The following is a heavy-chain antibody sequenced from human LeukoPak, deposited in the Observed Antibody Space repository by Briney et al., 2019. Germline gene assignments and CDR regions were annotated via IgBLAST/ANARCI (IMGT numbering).Heavy chain of an antibody. Sequence: PGGSLRLSCAASGFTFSSYWMSWVRQAPGKGLEWVANIKQDGYKKYYVDSVKGRFTISRDNAKNSLYLQMNSLRAEDTAVYYCARAAGMASFDPWGQGTLVTVSS. D-gene: IGHD5-24*01. J-gene: IGHJ5*02. CDR2: IKQDGYKK. CDR3: ARAAGMASFDP. V-gene: IGHV3-7*01. CDR1: GFTFSSYW.